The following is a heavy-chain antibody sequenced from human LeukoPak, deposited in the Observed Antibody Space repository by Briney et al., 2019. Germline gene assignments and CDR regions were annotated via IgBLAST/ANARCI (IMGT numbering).Heavy chain of an antibody. CDR1: RFTFSRYA. V-gene: IGHV3-23*01. D-gene: IGHD3-10*01. J-gene: IGHJ4*02. Sequence: PGGSLRLSCAAYRFTFSRYAMSSVRQAPGKGLQWVSAISGSGGSTYYADSVKGRFTISSDTSKNTLYLQMNSLRAEDTPVYYCARDLSPVVRASPMGYWGQGTLVTVSS. CDR2: ISGSGGST. CDR3: ARDLSPVVRASPMGY.